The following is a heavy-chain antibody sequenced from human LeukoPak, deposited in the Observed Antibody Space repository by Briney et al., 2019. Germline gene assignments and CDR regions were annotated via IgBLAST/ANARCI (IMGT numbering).Heavy chain of an antibody. CDR3: ATGDSSGELVRGFDY. CDR1: GYTFTSYD. Sequence: GASVKVSCKASGYTFTSYDINWVRQATGQGLEWMGGFDPEDGETIYAQKFQGRVTMTEDTSTDTAYMELSSLRSEDTAVYYCATGDSSGELVRGFDYWGQGTLVTVSS. V-gene: IGHV1-24*01. D-gene: IGHD3-22*01. CDR2: FDPEDGET. J-gene: IGHJ4*02.